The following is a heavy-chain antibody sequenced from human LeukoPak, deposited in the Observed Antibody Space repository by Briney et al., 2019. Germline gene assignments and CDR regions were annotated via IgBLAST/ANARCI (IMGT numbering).Heavy chain of an antibody. Sequence: PSETLSLTCAVYGGSFSGYYWCWIRQSPGNGLEWIGEINHSGSTNYNPSLKTRVTISVDTSKNHFSLKLSSVTAADTAVYYCARDSGYDFWSGYHHFDYWGQGTLVTVSS. CDR3: ARDSGYDFWSGYHHFDY. V-gene: IGHV4-34*01. CDR1: GGSFSGYY. CDR2: INHSGST. J-gene: IGHJ4*02. D-gene: IGHD3-3*01.